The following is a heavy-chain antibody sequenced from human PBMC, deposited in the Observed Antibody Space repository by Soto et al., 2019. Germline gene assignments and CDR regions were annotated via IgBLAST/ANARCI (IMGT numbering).Heavy chain of an antibody. J-gene: IGHJ3*01. CDR1: GFTFSAYW. Sequence: EVQLMESGGGLVQPGGSLRLSCVASGFTFSAYWIHWVRQGPGQGLVWVARIERNGLTTRYVDSVKSRFTITRNNARNTVSLEINGLRGEDTAMYYCARHITWEGGGVELWGQGTMVNVS. CDR3: ARHITWEGGGVEL. D-gene: IGHD7-27*01. V-gene: IGHV3-74*01. CDR2: IERNGLTT.